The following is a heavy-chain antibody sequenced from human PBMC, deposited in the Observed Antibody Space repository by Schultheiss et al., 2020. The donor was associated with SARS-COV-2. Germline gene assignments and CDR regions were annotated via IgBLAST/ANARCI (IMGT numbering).Heavy chain of an antibody. Sequence: GESLKISCAASGFTFSSYAMSWVRQAPGKGLEWVAVISYDGSNKYYADSVKGRFIISRDDSKNTLHLQVTSLRAEDTAVYYCAKGQIQYVHYMDVWGKGTTVTVSS. CDR2: ISYDGSNK. CDR1: GFTFSSYA. J-gene: IGHJ6*03. V-gene: IGHV3-30*04. CDR3: AKGQIQYVHYMDV. D-gene: IGHD4-11*01.